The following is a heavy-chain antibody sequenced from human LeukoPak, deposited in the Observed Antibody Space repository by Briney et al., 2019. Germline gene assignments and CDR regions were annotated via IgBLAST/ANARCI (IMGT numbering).Heavy chain of an antibody. CDR2: IGGNGGST. Sequence: GGSLRLSCAASGFTFSSYAMSWVRQAPGKGLEWVSAIGGNGGSTYYADSVKGRFTISRDNSKNTLYLQMNSLRAEDTAVYYCANELYYDSSGYYPFDYWGQGTLVTVSS. D-gene: IGHD3-22*01. V-gene: IGHV3-23*01. CDR1: GFTFSSYA. CDR3: ANELYYDSSGYYPFDY. J-gene: IGHJ4*02.